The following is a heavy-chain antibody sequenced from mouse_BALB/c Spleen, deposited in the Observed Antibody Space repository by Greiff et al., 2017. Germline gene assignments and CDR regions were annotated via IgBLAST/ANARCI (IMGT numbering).Heavy chain of an antibody. J-gene: IGHJ4*01. D-gene: IGHD1-1*01. Sequence: DVKLMESGGGLVKPGGSLKLSCAASGFTFSSYTMSWVRQTPEKRLEWVATISSGGSYTYYPDSVKGRFTISRDNAKNTLYLQMSSLKSEDTAMYYCTRDWITTVVATRAMDYWGQGTSVTVSS. CDR2: ISSGGSYT. V-gene: IGHV5-6-4*01. CDR3: TRDWITTVVATRAMDY. CDR1: GFTFSSYT.